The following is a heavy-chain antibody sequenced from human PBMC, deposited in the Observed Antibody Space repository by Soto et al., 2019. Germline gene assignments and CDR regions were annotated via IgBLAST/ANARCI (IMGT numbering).Heavy chain of an antibody. V-gene: IGHV4-39*01. D-gene: IGHD2-2*01. J-gene: IGHJ6*03. CDR2: IYYSGST. CDR3: ARHRGSSTSYYYYYYMDV. Sequence: QLQLQESGPGLVKPSETLSLTCTVSGGSISSSSYYWGWIRQPPGKGLEWIGSIYYSGSTYYNPSLKSRVTISVDTSKNQFSLKLSSVTAADTAVYYCARHRGSSTSYYYYYYMDVWGKGTTVTVSS. CDR1: GGSISSSSYY.